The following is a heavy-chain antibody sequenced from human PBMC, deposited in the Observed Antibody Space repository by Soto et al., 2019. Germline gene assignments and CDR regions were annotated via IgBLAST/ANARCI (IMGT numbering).Heavy chain of an antibody. CDR3: VKGNGFDPYNWFDP. CDR1: GGSIGNFY. J-gene: IGHJ5*02. CDR2: TFYAGST. D-gene: IGHD3-9*01. Sequence: SETLSLTCNVSGGSIGNFYWNWVRQPPGKGLEWIGCTFYAGSTNYNPSLKSRVTISRDTSNNQVSLTLASATAADTAVYFCVKGNGFDPYNWFDPWGPGILVTVSS. V-gene: IGHV4-59*01.